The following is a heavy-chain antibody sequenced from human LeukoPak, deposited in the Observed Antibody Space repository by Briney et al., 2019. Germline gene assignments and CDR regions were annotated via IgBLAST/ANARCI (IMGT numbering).Heavy chain of an antibody. CDR1: GFTVSSNY. V-gene: IGHV3-53*01. D-gene: IGHD6-13*01. CDR2: IYSGGST. J-gene: IGHJ5*02. Sequence: GGSLRLSCAASGFTVSSNYMSRVRQAPGKGLEWVSIIYSGGSTYYADSVMGRFTISRDNSKNTLYLQMNSLRVEDTAVYYCARGRQQQLGWFDPWGQGTQVTVSS. CDR3: ARGRQQQLGWFDP.